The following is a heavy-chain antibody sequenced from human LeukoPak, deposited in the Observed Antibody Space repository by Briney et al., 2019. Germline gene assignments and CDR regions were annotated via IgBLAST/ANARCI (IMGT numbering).Heavy chain of an antibody. V-gene: IGHV4-59*01. D-gene: IGHD1-1*01. J-gene: IGHJ4*02. CDR1: VDPISSYH. Sequence: SETLSLTCTVSVDPISSYHWSWIRQPPGKGLEWIGYIHYSGSPNYNPPLKSPVTISVDPSNNHFSLKLSSVTGADMAVYYCARAPTGTVDYWGQGTLVTVSS. CDR2: IHYSGSP. CDR3: ARAPTGTVDY.